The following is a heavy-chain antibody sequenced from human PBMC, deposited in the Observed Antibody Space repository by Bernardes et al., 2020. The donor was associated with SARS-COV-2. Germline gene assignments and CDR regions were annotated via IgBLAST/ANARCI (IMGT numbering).Heavy chain of an antibody. CDR2: ISGGGGST. D-gene: IGHD3-22*01. CDR3: AKDRYYYDSSGYYFFDY. Sequence: GWSLRLSCAASGFTFSSYAMSWVRQAPGKGLEWVSAISGGGGSTYYADSVKGRFTISRDNSKNTLYLQMNSLRAEDTAVYYCAKDRYYYDSSGYYFFDYWGQGTLVTVSS. CDR1: GFTFSSYA. J-gene: IGHJ4*02. V-gene: IGHV3-23*01.